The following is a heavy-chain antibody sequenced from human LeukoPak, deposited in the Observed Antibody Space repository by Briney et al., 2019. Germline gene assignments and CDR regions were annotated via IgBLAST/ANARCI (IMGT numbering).Heavy chain of an antibody. V-gene: IGHV3-23*01. Sequence: PGGSLRLSCAASGFTFSSYAMRWVRQAPGKGLEWVSGISGSGVSTYFADSVKGRFTITRDTSKNTLSLQMNSLRAEDTAVYYCAGDKTTGGWYEFDYWGQGTLVTVSS. J-gene: IGHJ4*02. D-gene: IGHD6-19*01. CDR2: ISGSGVST. CDR1: GFTFSSYA. CDR3: AGDKTTGGWYEFDY.